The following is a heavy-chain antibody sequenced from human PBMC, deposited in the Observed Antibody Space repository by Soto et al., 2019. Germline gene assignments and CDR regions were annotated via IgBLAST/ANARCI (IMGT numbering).Heavy chain of an antibody. CDR1: GGSISSGGYY. J-gene: IGHJ4*02. D-gene: IGHD3-10*01. V-gene: IGHV4-31*03. CDR3: ARINYYGSGSYTLIPYYFDY. Sequence: SETLSLTCTVSGGSISSGGYYWSWIRQHPGKGLEWIGYIYYSGSTYYNPSLKSRVTISVDTSKNQFSLKLSSVTAAATAVYYCARINYYGSGSYTLIPYYFDYWGQGTLVTVSS. CDR2: IYYSGST.